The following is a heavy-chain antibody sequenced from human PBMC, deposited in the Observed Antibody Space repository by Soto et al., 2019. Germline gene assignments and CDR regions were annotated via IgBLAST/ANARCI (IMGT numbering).Heavy chain of an antibody. J-gene: IGHJ4*02. V-gene: IGHV3-7*04. D-gene: IGHD4-4*01. CDR1: GFTFNRYW. Sequence: EVQLVESGGGLVQPGGSLRLSCAASGFTFNRYWMKWVRQAPGRGLVWMGNINQDGSEKHYVDSVKGRFTISRDNGKDAVYLQMNSLKAEDTAMYYCARGGYDYSNPFDYWGQGTLVTVSS. CDR3: ARGGYDYSNPFDY. CDR2: INQDGSEK.